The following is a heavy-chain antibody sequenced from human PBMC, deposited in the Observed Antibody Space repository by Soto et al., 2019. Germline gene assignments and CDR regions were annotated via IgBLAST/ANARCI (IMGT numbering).Heavy chain of an antibody. CDR2: IYRSGRT. J-gene: IGHJ4*02. D-gene: IGHD2-21*02. V-gene: IGHV3-66*01. CDR3: VRGVIGGTGDRFDY. CDR1: GFTVTNDY. Sequence: EVQLVESGGGLVQPGGSRTLLCAVSGFTVTNDYMAWVRQAPGRGLEWASAIYRSGRTYYVDSVKGRFTISRDSSMNTLFLQMNSVRAEDTAIYYCVRGVIGGTGDRFDYWGQGTLVTVSS.